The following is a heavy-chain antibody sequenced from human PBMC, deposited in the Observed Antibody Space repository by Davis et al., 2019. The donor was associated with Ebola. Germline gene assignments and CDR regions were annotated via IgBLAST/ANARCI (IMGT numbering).Heavy chain of an antibody. V-gene: IGHV3-73*01. CDR1: GFTFSGSA. CDR3: TSVPSGSQNDY. J-gene: IGHJ4*02. CDR2: IRSKANSYAT. D-gene: IGHD1-26*01. Sequence: GGSLRLSCAASGFTFSGSAMHWVRQASGKGLEWVGRIRSKANSYATAYAASVKGRFTISRDDSKNTAYLQINSLKTEDTAVYYCTSVPSGSQNDYWGQGTLVTVSS.